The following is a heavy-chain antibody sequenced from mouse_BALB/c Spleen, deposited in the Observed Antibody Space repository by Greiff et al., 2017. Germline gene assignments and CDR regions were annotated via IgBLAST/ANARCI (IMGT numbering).Heavy chain of an antibody. CDR2: INSNGGST. CDR3: ARGGNYGNGYAMDY. V-gene: IGHV5-6-3*01. CDR1: GFTFSSYG. J-gene: IGHJ4*01. D-gene: IGHD2-1*01. Sequence: EVQVVESGGGLVQPGGSLKLSCAASGFTFSSYGMSWVRQTPDKRLELVATINSNGGSTYYPDSVKGRFTISRDNAKNTLYLQMSSLKSEDTAMYYCARGGNYGNGYAMDYWGQGTSVTVSS.